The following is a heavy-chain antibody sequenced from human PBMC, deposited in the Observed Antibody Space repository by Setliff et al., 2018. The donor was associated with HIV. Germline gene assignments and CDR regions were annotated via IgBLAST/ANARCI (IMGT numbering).Heavy chain of an antibody. CDR2: INHSGST. J-gene: IGHJ5*02. CDR1: GGSISSYY. CDR3: ARQDDFWSGSNWFDP. D-gene: IGHD3-3*01. Sequence: SETLSLTCTVSGGSISSYYWNWIRQPPGKGLEWIGEINHSGSTNYNPSLKSRVTISVDTSKNQFSLRLTSVTAADTAVYYCARQDDFWSGSNWFDPWGQGTLVTVSS. V-gene: IGHV4-34*01.